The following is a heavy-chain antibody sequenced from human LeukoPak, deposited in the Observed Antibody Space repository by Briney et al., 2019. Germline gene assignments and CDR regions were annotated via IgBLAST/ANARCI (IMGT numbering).Heavy chain of an antibody. D-gene: IGHD3-22*01. CDR1: GSSFTSYW. CDR2: IYPDDTDN. J-gene: IGHJ3*01. CDR3: ARPNITSYYDSRGYDAFDV. V-gene: IGHV5-51*01. Sequence: GESLKISCKGSGSSFTSYWIAWVRQMRGKGLEWMGIIYPDDTDNSDRQSFQGQVTISADKSVRTANVQWSSLKASDTAMYYCARPNITSYYDSRGYDAFDVWGQGTMVTVSS.